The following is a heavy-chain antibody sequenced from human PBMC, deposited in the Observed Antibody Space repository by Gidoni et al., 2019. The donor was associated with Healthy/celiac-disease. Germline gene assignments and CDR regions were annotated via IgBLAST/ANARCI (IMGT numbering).Heavy chain of an antibody. Sequence: QVQLQESGPGLVKPSQTLSLTCTVSGGSISSGGYYWSWIRQHPGKGLEWIGYIYYSGSTYYNPSLKSRVTISVDTSKNQFSLKLSSVTAADTAVYYCARGSSPTVYYDDAFDIWGQGTMVTVSS. CDR1: GGSISSGGYY. D-gene: IGHD3-22*01. CDR2: IYYSGST. CDR3: ARGSSPTVYYDDAFDI. J-gene: IGHJ3*02. V-gene: IGHV4-31*03.